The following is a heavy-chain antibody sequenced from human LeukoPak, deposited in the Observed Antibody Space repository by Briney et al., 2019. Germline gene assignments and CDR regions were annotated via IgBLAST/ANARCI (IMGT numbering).Heavy chain of an antibody. V-gene: IGHV4-61*02. CDR1: GGSISSGSYY. Sequence: SETLSLTCTVSGGSISSGSYYWSWIRQPAGKGLEWIGRIYTSGSTNYNPSLKSRVTISVDTSKNQFSLKLSSVTAADTAVYYCARDVVPAARRYYYCYMDVWGKGTTVTVSS. D-gene: IGHD2-2*01. J-gene: IGHJ6*03. CDR2: IYTSGST. CDR3: ARDVVPAARRYYYCYMDV.